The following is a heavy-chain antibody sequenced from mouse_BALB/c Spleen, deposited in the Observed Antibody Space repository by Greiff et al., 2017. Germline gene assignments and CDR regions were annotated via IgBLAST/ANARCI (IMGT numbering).Heavy chain of an antibody. CDR1: GFTFSSFG. D-gene: IGHD4-1*01. Sequence: DVKLVESGGGLVQPGGSRKLSCAASGFTFSSFGMHWVRQAPEKGLEWVAYISSGSSTIYYADTVKGRFTISRDNPKNTLFLQMTSLRSEDTAMYYCAVLGLAYWGQGTLVTVSA. V-gene: IGHV5-17*02. CDR2: ISSGSSTI. CDR3: AVLGLAY. J-gene: IGHJ3*01.